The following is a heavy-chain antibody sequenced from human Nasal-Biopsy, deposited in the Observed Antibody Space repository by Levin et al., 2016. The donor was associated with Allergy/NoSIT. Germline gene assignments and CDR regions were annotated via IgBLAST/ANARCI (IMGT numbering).Heavy chain of an antibody. CDR3: ARVNLVVDSRYFDL. D-gene: IGHD3-22*01. Sequence: GESLKISCATSGFTFSDHYMDWVRQAPGKGLEWVGRNRNKAGSYGTEYAASVKGRFSISRDDSRRSLYLQMNSLTTDDTAVYYCARVNLVVDSRYFDLWGRGTLVTVSS. V-gene: IGHV3-72*01. J-gene: IGHJ2*01. CDR1: GFTFSDHY. CDR2: NRNKAGSYGT.